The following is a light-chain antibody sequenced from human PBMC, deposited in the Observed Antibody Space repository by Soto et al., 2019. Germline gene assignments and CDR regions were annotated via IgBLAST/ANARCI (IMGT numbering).Light chain of an antibody. Sequence: EIVMTQSPATLSASPGERPTIPCRASQSVSSNLAWYQQKPGQATRLLIYGASTRATGIPDRVSGSGAGTEVTLTISSLQSEDFAVYYGQQYDNWPLTFGGGTKVDIK. CDR1: QSVSSN. CDR3: QQYDNWPLT. V-gene: IGKV3-15*01. J-gene: IGKJ4*01. CDR2: GAS.